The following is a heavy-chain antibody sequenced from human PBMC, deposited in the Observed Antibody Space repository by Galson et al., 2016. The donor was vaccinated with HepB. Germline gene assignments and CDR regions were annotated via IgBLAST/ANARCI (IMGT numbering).Heavy chain of an antibody. V-gene: IGHV5-10-1*01. Sequence: QSGAEVTKPGESLRISCKVSGYNFTNYWVNWVRQMPERGLEWIGEIYPSGSTNYNPSLKSRVTMSVDKSKNQFSLNLTSVTAADTAVYYCANGDFDHWGQGTLVTVSS. CDR3: ANGDFDH. D-gene: IGHD2-8*01. CDR1: GYNFTNYW. J-gene: IGHJ4*02. CDR2: IYPSGST.